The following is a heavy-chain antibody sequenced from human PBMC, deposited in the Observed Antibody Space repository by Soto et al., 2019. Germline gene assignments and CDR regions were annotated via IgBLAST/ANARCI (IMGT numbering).Heavy chain of an antibody. Sequence: EVQLLESGGGLVQPGGSLRLSCAASGFTFSSYAMSWVRQAPGKGLEWVSAISGSGGSTYYADSVKGRFTISRDNSKNTLYLQMNRLRAGDTAGKYFAKERAPPDYGDAYWGQGTLVTVSS. CDR3: AKERAPPDYGDAY. D-gene: IGHD4-17*01. J-gene: IGHJ4*02. CDR2: ISGSGGST. V-gene: IGHV3-23*01. CDR1: GFTFSSYA.